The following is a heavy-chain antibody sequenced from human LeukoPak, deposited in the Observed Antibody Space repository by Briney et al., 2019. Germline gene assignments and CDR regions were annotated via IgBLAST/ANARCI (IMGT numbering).Heavy chain of an antibody. J-gene: IGHJ6*03. Sequence: VASVKVSCKASGYTFTSYYMHWVRQAPGQGLEWMGIINPSGGSTSYAQKFQGRVTMTRDTSTSTAYMELSSLRSEDTAVYYCARGPSKFGESPYYYMDVWGKGTTVTVSS. CDR1: GYTFTSYY. V-gene: IGHV1-46*01. D-gene: IGHD3-10*01. CDR3: ARGPSKFGESPYYYMDV. CDR2: INPSGGST.